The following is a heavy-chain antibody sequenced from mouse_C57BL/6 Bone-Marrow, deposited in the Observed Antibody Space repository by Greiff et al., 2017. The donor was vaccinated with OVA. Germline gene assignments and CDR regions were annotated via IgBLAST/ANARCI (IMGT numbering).Heavy chain of an antibody. J-gene: IGHJ4*01. Sequence: VQLQQSGPGLAKPSQTLSLTCSVTGYSITSDYWNWIRKFPGNKLEYMGYISYSGSTYFNPSLKSRISITRDTSKNQYYLQLNSVTTEDTATYYGARLGLRSYYAMDYWGQGTSVTVSS. V-gene: IGHV3-8*01. CDR1: GYSITSDY. D-gene: IGHD1-1*01. CDR3: ARLGLRSYYAMDY. CDR2: ISYSGST.